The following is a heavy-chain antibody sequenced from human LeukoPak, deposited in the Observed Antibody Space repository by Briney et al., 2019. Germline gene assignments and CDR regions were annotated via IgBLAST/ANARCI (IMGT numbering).Heavy chain of an antibody. CDR2: IYYSGST. D-gene: IGHD6-19*01. CDR3: ARLRAGWYGDAFDI. Sequence: SGTLSLTCTVSGGSISSYYWSWIRQPPGKGLEWIGYIYYSGSTNYNPSLKSRVTISVDTSKNQFSLKLSSVTAAVTAVYYCARLRAGWYGDAFDIWGQGTMVTVSS. J-gene: IGHJ3*02. CDR1: GGSISSYY. V-gene: IGHV4-59*01.